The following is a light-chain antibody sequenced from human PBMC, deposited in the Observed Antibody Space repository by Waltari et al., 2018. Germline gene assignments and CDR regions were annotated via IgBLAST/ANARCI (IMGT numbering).Light chain of an antibody. CDR1: NSNIGNNY. V-gene: IGLV1-51*02. J-gene: IGLJ3*02. Sequence: QSVLTQPPSISAAPGQKVTISCSGSNSNIGNNYVSWFQQLPGTAPKLLIYENKERPAGIPDRFSGSKSGTAATLGITGLQTGDEADYYCGTWDGSLSAAVFGGGTKLTVL. CDR2: ENK. CDR3: GTWDGSLSAAV.